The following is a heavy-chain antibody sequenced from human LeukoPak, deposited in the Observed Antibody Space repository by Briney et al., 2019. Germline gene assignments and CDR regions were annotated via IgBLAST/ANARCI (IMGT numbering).Heavy chain of an antibody. J-gene: IGHJ4*02. Sequence: GGSLRLSCAASGFTVSSSYMSWVRQAPGEGLEWVAVIYSGGSTYYADSVKGRFTISRDNSKNTLYLQMNSLRAEDTAVYYCARGRRVGWLQPMHFDYWGQGTLVTVSS. CDR3: ARGRRVGWLQPMHFDY. CDR1: GFTVSSSY. CDR2: IYSGGST. D-gene: IGHD5-24*01. V-gene: IGHV3-53*01.